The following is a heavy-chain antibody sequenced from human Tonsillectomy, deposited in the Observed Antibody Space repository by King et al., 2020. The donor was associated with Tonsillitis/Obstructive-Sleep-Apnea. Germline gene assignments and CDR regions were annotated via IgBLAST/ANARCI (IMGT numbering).Heavy chain of an antibody. CDR3: ARHGVNKGDDAFDI. CDR2: IDPSDSYT. CDR1: GYSFTNYW. V-gene: IGHV5-10-1*03. Sequence: VQLVESGAEVKKPGESLRISCKGSGYSFTNYWINWVRQMPGKGLEWMGRIDPSDSYTNYSPSFQGHVTISPDKSISTAYLQWSSLKASDTAIYYCARHGVNKGDDAFDIWGQGTMVTVSS. D-gene: IGHD3-10*01. J-gene: IGHJ3*02.